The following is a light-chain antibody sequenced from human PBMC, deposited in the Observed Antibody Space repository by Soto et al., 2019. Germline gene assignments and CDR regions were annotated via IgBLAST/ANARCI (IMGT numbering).Light chain of an antibody. J-gene: IGKJ3*01. V-gene: IGKV1-33*01. CDR1: QDISNY. CDR3: QQYDNLLIFT. CDR2: DAS. Sequence: DIQMTQSPSSLSASVGDRVTITCQASQDISNYLNWYQQKPGKAPKLLIYDASNLETGVPSRFSGSGSGTDFTFTISSLQPEHIATYYCQQYDNLLIFTFGPGTKVDIK.